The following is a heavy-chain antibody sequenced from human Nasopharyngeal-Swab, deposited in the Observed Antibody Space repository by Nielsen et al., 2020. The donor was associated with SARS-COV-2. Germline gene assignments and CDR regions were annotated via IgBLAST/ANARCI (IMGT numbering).Heavy chain of an antibody. CDR3: ARVRELVLGSYRWFDP. CDR2: IYYSGST. CDR1: GGSFSGYY. J-gene: IGHJ5*02. D-gene: IGHD3-16*02. Sequence: SETLSLTCAVYGGSFSGYYWSWIRQHPGKGLKWIGYIYYSGSTYYNPSLKSRVTISVDTSKNQFSLKLSSVTAADTAVYYCARVRELVLGSYRWFDPWGQGTLVTVSS. V-gene: IGHV4-31*11.